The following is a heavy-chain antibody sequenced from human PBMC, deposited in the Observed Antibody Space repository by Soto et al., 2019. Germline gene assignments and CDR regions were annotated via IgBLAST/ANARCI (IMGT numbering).Heavy chain of an antibody. CDR2: ISWNSGSI. CDR1: GFIFDDYA. V-gene: IGHV3-9*01. J-gene: IGHJ6*02. D-gene: IGHD3-16*01. Sequence: GGSLRLSCAASGFIFDDYAMHWVRQAPGKGLEWVSGISWNSGSIGYADSVKGRFTISRDNAKNSLYLQMNSLRAEDTALYYCAKDRGGASYYGMDVWGQGTTVTVSS. CDR3: AKDRGGASYYGMDV.